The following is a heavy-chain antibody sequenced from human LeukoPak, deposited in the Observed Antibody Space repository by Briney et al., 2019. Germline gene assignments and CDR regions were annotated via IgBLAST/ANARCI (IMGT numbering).Heavy chain of an antibody. CDR2: LSGLGGST. J-gene: IGHJ4*02. CDR1: GFTFSGYA. Sequence: GGSLRLSCAASGFTFSGYAMNWVRQAPGKGLEWVSGLSGLGGSTYYADSVKGRFTISRDNSKNTLYLQMNSLRVEDTAVYYCAKVWGYSNYGAIDYWGRGTLVTVSS. CDR3: AKVWGYSNYGAIDY. D-gene: IGHD4-11*01. V-gene: IGHV3-23*01.